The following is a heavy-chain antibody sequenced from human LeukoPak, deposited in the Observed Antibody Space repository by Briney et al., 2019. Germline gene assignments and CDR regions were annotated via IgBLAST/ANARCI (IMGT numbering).Heavy chain of an antibody. J-gene: IGHJ3*01. CDR3: TRGAYCSGGHCPGPFDV. Sequence: PGGSLRLSCAASGFTFSDHYMDWVRQAPGKGLEWVGRTRNKPHNYTTEYAASVKGRFTVSRADSKNSFYLKMSSLEIEDTAVYYCTRGAYCSGGHCPGPFDVWGQGTTVTVSS. V-gene: IGHV3-72*01. CDR1: GFTFSDHY. D-gene: IGHD2-8*02. CDR2: TRNKPHNYTT.